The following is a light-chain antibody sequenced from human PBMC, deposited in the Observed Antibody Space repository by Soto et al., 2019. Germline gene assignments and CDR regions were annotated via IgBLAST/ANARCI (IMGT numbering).Light chain of an antibody. J-gene: IGKJ1*01. Sequence: MTQSPSTLSPSEGERVTIPCRASQSTSNALGWYQQKPGKAPKLLIYAASSLQSGVPSRFSGSGSGTDFTLTISSLQPEDFATYYCLQDYNYPRTFGQGTKVDIK. CDR1: QSTSNA. CDR3: LQDYNYPRT. V-gene: IGKV1-6*01. CDR2: AAS.